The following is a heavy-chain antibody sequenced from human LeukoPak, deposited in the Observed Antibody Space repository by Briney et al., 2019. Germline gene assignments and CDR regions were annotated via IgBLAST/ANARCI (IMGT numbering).Heavy chain of an antibody. J-gene: IGHJ4*02. D-gene: IGHD6-19*01. V-gene: IGHV3-73*01. Sequence: GGSLRLSCAASGFTFSSYWMSWVRQASGKGLEWVGRIRSKANSYATAYAASVKGRFTISRDDSKNTAYLQMNSLKTEDTAVYYCTRRTSSGQDYWGQGTLVTVSS. CDR2: IRSKANSYAT. CDR1: GFTFSSYW. CDR3: TRRTSSGQDY.